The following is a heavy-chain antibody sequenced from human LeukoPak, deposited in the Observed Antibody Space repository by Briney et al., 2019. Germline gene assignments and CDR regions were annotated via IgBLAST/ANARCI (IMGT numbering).Heavy chain of an antibody. V-gene: IGHV3-7*01. CDR3: TRGGRYTSYYWQY. CDR2: IKKDGSEK. Sequence: GGSLRLSCAASGFTFTKYWMTWVRHSRGKGLEWVAIIKKDGSEKYYVESVKGRFTISRDNAENTLYLHMSSLRAEDTAVYYCTRGGRYTSYYWQYWGLGTLVTVSS. D-gene: IGHD1-26*01. J-gene: IGHJ4*02. CDR1: GFTFTKYW.